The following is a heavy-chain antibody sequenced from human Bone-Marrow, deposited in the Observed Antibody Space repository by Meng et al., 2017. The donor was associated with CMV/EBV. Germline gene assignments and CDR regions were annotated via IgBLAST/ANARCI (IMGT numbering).Heavy chain of an antibody. Sequence: GGSLRLSCAASGFTFSDHYMDWVRQAPGKGLEWVGRAKKKANSYTTEYAASVKGRFTVSRDDSKNSLYLQMNSLKTEDTAVYYCARGYRSFDSLGQGKLVTVSS. D-gene: IGHD1-26*01. CDR3: ARGYRSFDS. CDR2: AKKKANSYTT. J-gene: IGHJ4*02. CDR1: GFTFSDHY. V-gene: IGHV3-72*01.